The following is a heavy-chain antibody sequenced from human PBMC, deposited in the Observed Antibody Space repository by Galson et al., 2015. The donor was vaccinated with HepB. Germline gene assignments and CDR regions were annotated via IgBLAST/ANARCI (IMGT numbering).Heavy chain of an antibody. CDR2: IDGSGRNT. Sequence: LRLSCAASGFTFSNYAIRWVRQAPGKGLEWVSAIDGSGRNTYYTDSVRGRFTISRDNSQNMAYLQMNNLRAEDTAAYYCAKVIGTRTDSHNGMDVWGQGTTVTVSS. J-gene: IGHJ6*02. V-gene: IGHV3-23*01. D-gene: IGHD1-7*01. CDR3: AKVIGTRTDSHNGMDV. CDR1: GFTFSNYA.